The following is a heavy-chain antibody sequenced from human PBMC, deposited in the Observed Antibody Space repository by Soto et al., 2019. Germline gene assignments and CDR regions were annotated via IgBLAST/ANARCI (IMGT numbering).Heavy chain of an antibody. D-gene: IGHD6-13*01. V-gene: IGHV4-61*01. CDR2: IYYSGST. J-gene: IGHJ5*02. CDR1: GGSVSGGSYY. CDR3: ARVRVSTRQQLVLNCVDP. Sequence: PAETLSLTFTVSGGSVSGGSYYWSWIRQPPGKGLEWIGYIYYSGSTKYNPSLKSRVTISVDTSKNQFSLKMSSVTAADTAVYYFARVRVSTRQQLVLNCVDPGGQGTMVTVS.